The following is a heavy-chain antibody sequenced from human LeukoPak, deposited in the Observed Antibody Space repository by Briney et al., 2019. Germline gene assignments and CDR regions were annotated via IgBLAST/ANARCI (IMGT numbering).Heavy chain of an antibody. CDR1: GGTFSSYA. V-gene: IGHV1-69*13. CDR2: IIPIFGTA. J-gene: IGHJ5*02. CDR3: ASLHDCGGDCHHNWFDP. D-gene: IGHD2-21*02. Sequence: SVKVSCKASGGTFSSYAISWVRQAPGQGLEWMGGIIPIFGTANYAQKFQGRVTITADESTSTAYMELSSLRSEDTAVYYCASLHDCGGDCHHNWFDPWGQGTLVTVSS.